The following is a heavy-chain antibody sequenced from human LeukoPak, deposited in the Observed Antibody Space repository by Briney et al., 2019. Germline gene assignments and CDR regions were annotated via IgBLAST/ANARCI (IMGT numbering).Heavy chain of an antibody. CDR3: ARAPLTTATSDYFDL. Sequence: SQTLSLTCTVSGGSISTNDYFWSWVRQSPEKGLEWIGYIHYSGITKSNPSLESRLTLSVDTSKNQLSLRLTSVTAADTAVYYCARAPLTTATSDYFDLWGLGTLVTVSS. D-gene: IGHD4-17*01. J-gene: IGHJ4*02. CDR1: GGSISTNDYF. V-gene: IGHV4-30-4*01. CDR2: IHYSGIT.